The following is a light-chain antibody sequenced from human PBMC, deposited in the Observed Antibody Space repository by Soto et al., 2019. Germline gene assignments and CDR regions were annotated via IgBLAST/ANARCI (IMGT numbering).Light chain of an antibody. Sequence: QSVLTQPASVSGSPGQSITISCTGTSSDVGGYNYVSWYQQHPGKAPKLMIYEVSNRPSGVSNRFAGSKSGNTASLTISGLQAEYEADYYCSSYTSSSTNVVFGGGTKVTVL. CDR3: SSYTSSSTNVV. J-gene: IGLJ2*01. V-gene: IGLV2-14*01. CDR2: EVS. CDR1: SSDVGGYNY.